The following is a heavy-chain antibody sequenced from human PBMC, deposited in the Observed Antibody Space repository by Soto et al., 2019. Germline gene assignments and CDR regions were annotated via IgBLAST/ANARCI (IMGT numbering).Heavy chain of an antibody. J-gene: IGHJ4*02. Sequence: EVQLLESGGGLVQPGGSLRLSCAASGFTFNTYSMNWVRQAPGKGLEWVSIISGSGATTYYADSVKGRFTISRDNSENTLYLQMNDLRAEDTALYYCATKSPPMWGQGTLVTVSS. CDR1: GFTFNTYS. V-gene: IGHV3-23*01. CDR2: ISGSGATT. CDR3: ATKSPPM. D-gene: IGHD2-2*01.